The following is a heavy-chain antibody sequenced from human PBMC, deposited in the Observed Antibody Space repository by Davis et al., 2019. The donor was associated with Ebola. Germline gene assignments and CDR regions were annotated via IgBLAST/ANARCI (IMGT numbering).Heavy chain of an antibody. CDR2: IAVGSGNT. CDR3: AAVLVGALKADYFDY. J-gene: IGHJ4*02. D-gene: IGHD1-26*01. V-gene: IGHV1-58*01. CDR1: GFTFTSSA. Sequence: SVKVSCKASGFTFTSSAVQWVRQARGQRLEWIGWIAVGSGNTNYAQKFQERVTITRDMSTSTAYMELSSLRSEDTAVYYCAAVLVGALKADYFDYWGQGTLVTVSS.